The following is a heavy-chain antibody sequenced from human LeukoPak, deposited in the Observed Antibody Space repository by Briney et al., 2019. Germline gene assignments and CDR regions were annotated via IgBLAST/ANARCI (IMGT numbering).Heavy chain of an antibody. Sequence: SEPLSLICTVSGDPISSSTYYWAWIRRPPGKGLDWIGTNYYSRSTYYNRSLQSRVTISIDTSKNQFSLKLTSVTAADTAVYYCARDRPIHAYNDYLWGSFPPTSFDFWGQGSLVTVSS. CDR2: NYYSRST. J-gene: IGHJ4*02. D-gene: IGHD3-16*01. V-gene: IGHV4-39*07. CDR1: GDPISSSTYY. CDR3: ARDRPIHAYNDYLWGSFPPTSFDF.